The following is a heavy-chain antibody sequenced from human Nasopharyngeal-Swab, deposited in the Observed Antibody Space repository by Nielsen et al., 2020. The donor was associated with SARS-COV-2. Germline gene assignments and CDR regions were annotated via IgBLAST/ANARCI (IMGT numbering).Heavy chain of an antibody. CDR1: GFTFSSYW. Sequence: GESLKISCAASGFTFSSYWMSWVRQAPGKGLEWVANINQVGSEKFYVDSVRGRFTISRDNAKNLLYLQMNSLRAEDTALYYCARDIWLRPEGNNAFDIWGQGTMVIVSS. D-gene: IGHD5-12*01. V-gene: IGHV3-7*01. J-gene: IGHJ3*02. CDR2: INQVGSEK. CDR3: ARDIWLRPEGNNAFDI.